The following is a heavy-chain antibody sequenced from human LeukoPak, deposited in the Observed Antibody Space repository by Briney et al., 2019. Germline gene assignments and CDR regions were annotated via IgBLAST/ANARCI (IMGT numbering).Heavy chain of an antibody. V-gene: IGHV3-66*02. CDR2: IYSGGST. CDR1: GFTVSSNY. D-gene: IGHD1-26*01. J-gene: IGHJ3*02. Sequence: GGSLRLSCAASGFTVSSNYMSWVRQAPGKGLEWVSVIYSGGSTYYADSVKGRFTISRDNSKNTLYLRMNSLRAEDTAVYYCARAEAGGAFDIWGQGTMVTVSS. CDR3: ARAEAGGAFDI.